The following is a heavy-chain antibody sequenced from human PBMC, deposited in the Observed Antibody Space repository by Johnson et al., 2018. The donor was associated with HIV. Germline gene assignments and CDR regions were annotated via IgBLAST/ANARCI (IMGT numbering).Heavy chain of an antibody. D-gene: IGHD6-19*01. J-gene: IGHJ3*02. CDR2: ISYDGSYQ. CDR3: ARDRQAVRGTFDI. V-gene: IGHV3-30*04. Sequence: VQLVESGGGVVQPGRSLRLSCAASGFTFSSYAMHWVRQAPGKGLEWVAVISYDGSYQYYAASATGRFTISRDNSKNTLYLQMNRLRAEDTALYYCARDRQAVRGTFDIWGQGTMVTVSS. CDR1: GFTFSSYA.